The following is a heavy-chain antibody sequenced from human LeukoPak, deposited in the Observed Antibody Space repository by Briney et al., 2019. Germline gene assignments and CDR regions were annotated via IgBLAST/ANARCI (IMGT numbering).Heavy chain of an antibody. J-gene: IGHJ3*02. D-gene: IGHD2-2*02. CDR3: ASIVVPAAIGDAFDI. Sequence: SETLSLTCTVSGGSISSYYWSWIRQPPGKGLEWIGYIYYSGSTNYNPSLKSRVTISVDTSKNQFSLKLSSVTAADTAVYYCASIVVPAAIGDAFDIWGQGTMVTVSS. CDR2: IYYSGST. CDR1: GGSISSYY. V-gene: IGHV4-59*01.